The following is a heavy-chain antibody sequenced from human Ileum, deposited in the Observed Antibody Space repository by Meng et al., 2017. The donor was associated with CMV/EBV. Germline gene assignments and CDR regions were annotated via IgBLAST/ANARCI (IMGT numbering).Heavy chain of an antibody. CDR3: ARARRYYFDY. CDR2: INSDGSST. Sequence: GESLKISCAASGFTFSSYWMHWVRQAPGKGLVWVSRINSDGSSTSYADSVKGRFTISRDNAKNTLYLQMNSLRAEDTAVYYCARARRYYFDYWGHGTLVTVSS. CDR1: GFTFSSYW. V-gene: IGHV3-74*01. J-gene: IGHJ4*01.